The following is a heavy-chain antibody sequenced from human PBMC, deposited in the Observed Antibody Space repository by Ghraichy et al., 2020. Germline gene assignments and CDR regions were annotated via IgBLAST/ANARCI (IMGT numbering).Heavy chain of an antibody. J-gene: IGHJ3*02. D-gene: IGHD3-22*01. CDR3: AKLGSDYYDSSGSTYDAFDI. CDR2: ISYDGSNK. Sequence: GGSLRLSCAASGFTFSSYGMHWVRQAPGKGLEWVAVISYDGSNKYYADSVKGRFTISRDNSKNTLYLQMNSLRAEDTAVYYCAKLGSDYYDSSGSTYDAFDIWGQGTMVTVSS. V-gene: IGHV3-30*18. CDR1: GFTFSSYG.